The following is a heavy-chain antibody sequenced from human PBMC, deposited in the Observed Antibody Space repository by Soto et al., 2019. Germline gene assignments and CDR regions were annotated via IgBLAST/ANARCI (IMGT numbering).Heavy chain of an antibody. D-gene: IGHD2-2*01. V-gene: IGHV1-18*01. J-gene: IGHJ4*02. CDR3: ARDLGYCRSSSCATAGEFDY. CDR2: ISAYDGNT. CDR1: GYTFNSYG. Sequence: ASVKVSCKASGYTFNSYGINWVRQAPGQGLEWLGWISAYDGNTYSAQNLQGRVTMTTDTSTSTAYMELRSLRSDDTAVYYCARDLGYCRSSSCATAGEFDYWGQGTLVTVSS.